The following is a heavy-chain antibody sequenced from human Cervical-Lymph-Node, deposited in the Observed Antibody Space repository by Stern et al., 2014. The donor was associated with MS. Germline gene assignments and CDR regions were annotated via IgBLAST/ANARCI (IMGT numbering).Heavy chain of an antibody. CDR1: GGTFSSYA. CDR2: IIPIFGTA. CDR3: ARAAMITFGGVSTSEDY. J-gene: IGHJ4*02. V-gene: IGHV1-69*01. D-gene: IGHD3-16*01. Sequence: VQLVESGAEVKKPGSSVKVSCKASGGTFSSYAISWVRQAPGQGLEWMGGIIPIFGTANYAQKFQGKVQITADESTSTAYMELSSLRSEDTAVYYCARAAMITFGGVSTSEDYWGQGTLVTVSS.